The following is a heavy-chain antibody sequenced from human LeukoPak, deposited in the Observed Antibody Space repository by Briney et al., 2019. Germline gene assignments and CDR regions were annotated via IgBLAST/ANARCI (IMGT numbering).Heavy chain of an antibody. D-gene: IGHD6-13*01. J-gene: IGHJ3*02. CDR2: ISSSSSYI. CDR1: GFTFSSYS. V-gene: IGHV3-21*01. Sequence: GGSLRLSCAASGFTFSSYSMNWVRQAPGKGRVGVSSISSSSSYIYYAGSVKGRFTIHRDNAKNSLYLQMNSLRAEDTAVYYCARDDEQLHDAFDIWGEGTMVTVSS. CDR3: ARDDEQLHDAFDI.